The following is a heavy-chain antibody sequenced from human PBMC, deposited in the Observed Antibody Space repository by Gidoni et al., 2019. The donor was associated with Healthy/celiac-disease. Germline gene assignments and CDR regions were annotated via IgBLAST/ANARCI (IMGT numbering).Heavy chain of an antibody. CDR3: AKVQRGNGYNLDYFDY. CDR2: IGGSGGST. Sequence: EVQLLESGGGLVQPGGSLRLSCAASGFTFSSYARSWVRQAPGKGRAWVSAIGGSGGSTYYAESVKGRFTISRDNSKNTLYLKMNSLRAEDTAVYYCAKVQRGNGYNLDYFDYWGQGTLVTVSS. V-gene: IGHV3-23*01. CDR1: GFTFSSYA. D-gene: IGHD5-12*01. J-gene: IGHJ4*02.